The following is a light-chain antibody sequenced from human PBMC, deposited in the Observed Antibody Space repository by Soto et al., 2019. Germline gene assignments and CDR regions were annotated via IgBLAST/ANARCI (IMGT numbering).Light chain of an antibody. CDR1: QSVGDY. CDR2: GAS. V-gene: IGKV3-11*01. Sequence: EILLTQSPATLSLSPGERATLSCRASQSVGDYLAWYQQRPGQAPRLLISGASKRATVIPARFSASGSETDSTLTISSLEPDDVAVYFCQQRSKLPRTFGGGTKIEVK. CDR3: QQRSKLPRT. J-gene: IGKJ4*01.